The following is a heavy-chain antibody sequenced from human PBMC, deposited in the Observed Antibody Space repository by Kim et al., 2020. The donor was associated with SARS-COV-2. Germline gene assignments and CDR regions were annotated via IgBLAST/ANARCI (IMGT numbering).Heavy chain of an antibody. V-gene: IGHV3-48*02. J-gene: IGHJ3*02. Sequence: GGSLRLSCATSGFTFSAYDMNWFRRSPGKGLEGLSFITKSSTTIYYADSVKGRFTISRDNAKNSLYLQMNSLRDEDTALYYCVRARMGGAFDIWGQGTMVTVSS. D-gene: IGHD3-16*01. CDR1: GFTFSAYD. CDR2: ITKSSTTI. CDR3: VRARMGGAFDI.